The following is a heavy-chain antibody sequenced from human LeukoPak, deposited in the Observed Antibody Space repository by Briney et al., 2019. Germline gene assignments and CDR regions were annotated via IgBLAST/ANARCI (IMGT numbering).Heavy chain of an antibody. V-gene: IGHV3-23*01. D-gene: IGHD3-10*01. CDR1: GFTFSSYG. CDR2: ISGSGGST. CDR3: TTSQRFGEFGY. J-gene: IGHJ4*01. Sequence: PGGSLRLSCAASGFTFSSYGMSWVRQAPGKGLEWVSAISGSGGSTYYADSVKGRFTISRDNSKHTLYLQMNSLRAGDTAVYYCTTSQRFGEFGYWGHGTLVIVSS.